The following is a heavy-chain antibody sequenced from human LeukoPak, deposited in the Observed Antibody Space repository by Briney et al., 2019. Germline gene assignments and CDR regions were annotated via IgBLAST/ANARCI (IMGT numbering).Heavy chain of an antibody. V-gene: IGHV3-7*01. CDR1: GFTFGAYW. Sequence: GGSLRLSCAASGFTFGAYWMTWVRQAPGKGLEWVANLNQDGSEKYYVDSVKGRFTISRDNAKNSLYLQMNSLRAEDTAVYYCAREGIAAAFDYWGQGTLVTVSS. CDR2: LNQDGSEK. J-gene: IGHJ4*02. CDR3: AREGIAAAFDY. D-gene: IGHD6-13*01.